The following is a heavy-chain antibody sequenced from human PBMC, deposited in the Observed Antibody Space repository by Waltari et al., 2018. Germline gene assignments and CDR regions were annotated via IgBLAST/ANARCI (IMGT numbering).Heavy chain of an antibody. Sequence: QVQLVQSGAEVKKPGASVKVSCKASGYTFTSYGISWVRQAPGQGLEWMGWVSAYNGNTNYAQKLQGRVTMTTDTSTSTAYMELRSLRSDDTAVYYCARDGGRRGFFWELLSGDYWGQGTLVTVSS. J-gene: IGHJ4*02. D-gene: IGHD1-26*01. V-gene: IGHV1-18*01. CDR1: GYTFTSYG. CDR3: ARDGGRRGFFWELLSGDY. CDR2: VSAYNGNT.